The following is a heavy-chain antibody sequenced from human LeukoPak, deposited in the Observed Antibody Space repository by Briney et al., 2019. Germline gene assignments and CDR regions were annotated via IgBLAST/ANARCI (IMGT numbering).Heavy chain of an antibody. CDR2: IYHSGST. D-gene: IGHD3-10*01. CDR1: GYSISNGYY. V-gene: IGHV4-38-2*02. CDR3: ARGGYYYGSGSHSDY. Sequence: SETLSLTCTVSGYSISNGYYWGWIRQPPGKGLEWIGTIYHSGSTYYNPSLKSRVTISVDTSKNQFSLKLSSVTAADTAVYYCARGGYYYGSGSHSDYWGQGTLVTVSS. J-gene: IGHJ4*02.